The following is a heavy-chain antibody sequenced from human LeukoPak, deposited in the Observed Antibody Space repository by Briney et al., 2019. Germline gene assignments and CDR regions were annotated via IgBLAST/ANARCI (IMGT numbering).Heavy chain of an antibody. D-gene: IGHD6-19*01. CDR1: GDSISSYY. Sequence: PSETLSLTCSVSGDSISSYYWSWIRQPAGKGLEWIGRMQISGSTNYNPSLKSRVTMSVDTSKNQFSLKPSSVTAADTAVYYCARDEGIGTVAGYFDYWGQGTLVTVSS. CDR3: ARDEGIGTVAGYFDY. V-gene: IGHV4-4*07. CDR2: MQISGST. J-gene: IGHJ4*02.